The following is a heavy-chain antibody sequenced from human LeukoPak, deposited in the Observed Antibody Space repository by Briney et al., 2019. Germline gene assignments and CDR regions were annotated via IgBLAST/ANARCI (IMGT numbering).Heavy chain of an antibody. V-gene: IGHV3-43*02. CDR2: ISADGGST. Sequence: GGSLILSCVASGLTFHDYAMHWVRQAPGKGLEWVSLISADGGSTFYADSVRGRFSISRDNSKNSLYLQMNSLRTEDTAMYYCAKESGKFDYWGQGTLVAVSS. J-gene: IGHJ4*02. CDR1: GLTFHDYA. CDR3: AKESGKFDY.